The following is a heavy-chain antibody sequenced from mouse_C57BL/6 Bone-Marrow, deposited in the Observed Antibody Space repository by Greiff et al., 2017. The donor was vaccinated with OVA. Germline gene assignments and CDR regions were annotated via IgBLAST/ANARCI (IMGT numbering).Heavy chain of an antibody. J-gene: IGHJ3*01. V-gene: IGHV5-4*03. D-gene: IGHD1-1*01. Sequence: EVKLVESGGGLVKPGGSLKLSCAASGFTFSSYAMSWVRQTPEKRLEWVATISDGGSYTYYPDNVKGRFTISRDNAKNNLYLQMSHLKSEDTAMYYCARVYGRASEGFAYWGQGTLVTVSA. CDR2: ISDGGSYT. CDR3: ARVYGRASEGFAY. CDR1: GFTFSSYA.